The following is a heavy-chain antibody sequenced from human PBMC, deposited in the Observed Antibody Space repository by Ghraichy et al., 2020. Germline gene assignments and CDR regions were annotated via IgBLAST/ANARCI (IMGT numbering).Heavy chain of an antibody. D-gene: IGHD4-23*01. Sequence: GGSLRLSCVGSGFTFSDYSMNWVRQSPGKGLEWVAYITSSSRTKSYADSVKGRFTISRDNAHNSLYLQMSSLRDEDTAVYYCARGSKVVRFFYYDGMDVWGQGTTVTVSS. CDR3: ARGSKVVRFFYYDGMDV. CDR1: GFTFSDYS. V-gene: IGHV3-48*02. CDR2: ITSSSRTK. J-gene: IGHJ6*02.